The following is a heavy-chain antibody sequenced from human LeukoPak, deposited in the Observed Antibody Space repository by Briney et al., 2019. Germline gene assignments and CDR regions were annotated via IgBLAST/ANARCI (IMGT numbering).Heavy chain of an antibody. J-gene: IGHJ4*02. CDR3: ASLRFTAGY. CDR2: INHSGST. D-gene: IGHD5-18*01. Sequence: SETLSLTCVVYGGSFSGYYWSWIRHPPGKGLEWRGEINHSGSTNYNPSLKSRVTISIDTSKNQFSLKLNSVTAADTAVYYCASLRFTAGYWGQGTLVTVSS. V-gene: IGHV4-34*01. CDR1: GGSFSGYY.